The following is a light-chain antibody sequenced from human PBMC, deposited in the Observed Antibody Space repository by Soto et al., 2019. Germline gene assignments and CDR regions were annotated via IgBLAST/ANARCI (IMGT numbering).Light chain of an antibody. J-gene: IGKJ4*01. CDR2: GAS. CDR3: QQYGSSPLT. CDR1: QTVNSRF. V-gene: IGKV3-20*01. Sequence: EIVMTQSPDTLSLSPGERATLSCRASQTVNSRFLAWYQQKPGQAPRLLIYGASTRATGIPDRFSGSGSGTDFTLTISRLEPEDFVVYYCQQYGSSPLTFXGGTKVDIK.